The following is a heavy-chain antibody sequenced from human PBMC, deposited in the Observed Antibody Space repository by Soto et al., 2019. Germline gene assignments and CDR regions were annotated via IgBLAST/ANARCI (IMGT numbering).Heavy chain of an antibody. CDR2: VSSYTSKT. CDR1: GYTFISYG. V-gene: IGHV1-18*01. D-gene: IGHD1-26*01. J-gene: IGHJ4*02. CDR3: ARDLDSGSYYFDY. Sequence: XSVKGSCKASGYTFISYGISWVRQAPGQGLEWMGWVSSYTSKTNYAQKVQGRVTMTTDTSTRTAYMELRSLRSDDTAVYYCARDLDSGSYYFDYWGQGTLVTVS.